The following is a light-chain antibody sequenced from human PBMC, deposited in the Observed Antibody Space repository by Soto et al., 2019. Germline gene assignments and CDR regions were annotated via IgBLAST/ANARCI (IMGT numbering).Light chain of an antibody. CDR1: QSVSSTS. J-gene: IGKJ4*01. CDR3: QQYGNSPPIT. Sequence: EIVLAQSPGTQSLSPGETATLSCRASQSVSSTSLAWYQQRPGQAPRLLIYGASRRAPGTPDRFSGSGSGTDFTLTISRLEPEDFAVYYCQQYGNSPPITFGGGARVEI. CDR2: GAS. V-gene: IGKV3-20*01.